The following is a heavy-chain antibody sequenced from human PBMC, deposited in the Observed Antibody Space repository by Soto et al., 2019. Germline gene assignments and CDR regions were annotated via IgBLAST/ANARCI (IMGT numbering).Heavy chain of an antibody. Sequence: QVQLQESGPGLVKPSETLSLTCTVSGGSISSYYWSWIRQPPGKGLEWIGYIYYSGRTNYNPSLKSRFTISVDTSKNQFSLKLSSVTAADTAVYYCARRYSSAFDIWGQGTMVTVSS. D-gene: IGHD6-13*01. V-gene: IGHV4-59*08. CDR2: IYYSGRT. J-gene: IGHJ3*02. CDR1: GGSISSYY. CDR3: ARRYSSAFDI.